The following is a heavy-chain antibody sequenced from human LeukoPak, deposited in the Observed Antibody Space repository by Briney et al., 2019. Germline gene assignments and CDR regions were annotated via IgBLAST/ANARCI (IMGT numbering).Heavy chain of an antibody. CDR3: AKELYGSGPRRGAFDI. CDR2: ISWNSGSI. Sequence: GGSLRLSCAASGFTFDDYAMHWVRQAPGKGLEWVSGISWNSGSIGYADSVKGRFTISRDNAKNSLYLQMNSLRAEDTALYYCAKELYGSGPRRGAFDIWGQGTMVTVSS. D-gene: IGHD3-10*01. J-gene: IGHJ3*02. V-gene: IGHV3-9*01. CDR1: GFTFDDYA.